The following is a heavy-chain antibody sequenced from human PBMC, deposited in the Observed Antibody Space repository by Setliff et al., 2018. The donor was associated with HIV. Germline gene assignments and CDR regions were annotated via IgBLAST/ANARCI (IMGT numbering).Heavy chain of an antibody. CDR2: VSGSGGFT. CDR1: GFTFSNYD. Sequence: GGPLRLSCAASGFTFSNYDTTWVRQAPGKGLEWVSGVSGSGGFTSYADSVKGRFTISRHNSKNTLYLHMNSLRAEDTAVYYCARGLCSGGNCYFVNWGQGTLVTVSS. CDR3: ARGLCSGGNCYFVN. V-gene: IGHV3-23*01. J-gene: IGHJ4*02. D-gene: IGHD2-15*01.